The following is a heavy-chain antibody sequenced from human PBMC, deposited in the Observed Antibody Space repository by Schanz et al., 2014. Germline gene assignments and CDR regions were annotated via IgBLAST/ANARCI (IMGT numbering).Heavy chain of an antibody. D-gene: IGHD1-7*01. J-gene: IGHJ6*02. CDR1: GFTFSNYW. CDR3: ASLIGTTSAHFYGMDV. CDR2: IKEDGSEK. Sequence: EVQLVESGGGLVQPGGSLRLSCAASGFTFSNYWMSWVRQAPGKGLEWVANIKEDGSEKDYVDSVKGRFTISRDNAKNSLYLQLNSLRAGDTAVYFCASLIGTTSAHFYGMDVWGQGTTVTVSS. V-gene: IGHV3-7*03.